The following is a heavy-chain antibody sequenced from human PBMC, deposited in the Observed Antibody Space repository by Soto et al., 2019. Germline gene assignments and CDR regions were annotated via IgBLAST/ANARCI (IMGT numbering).Heavy chain of an antibody. CDR3: ARDSRQVALAGIPDYFDY. D-gene: IGHD6-19*01. CDR2: ISAYNGNT. Sequence: QVQLVQSGAEVKKPWASVKVSCKASGYTFTSYGISWVRQAPGQGLEWMGWISAYNGNTNYAQKLQGRVTMTTDTSTSTAYMELRSLRSDDTAVYYCARDSRQVALAGIPDYFDYWGQGTLVTVSS. V-gene: IGHV1-18*01. CDR1: GYTFTSYG. J-gene: IGHJ4*02.